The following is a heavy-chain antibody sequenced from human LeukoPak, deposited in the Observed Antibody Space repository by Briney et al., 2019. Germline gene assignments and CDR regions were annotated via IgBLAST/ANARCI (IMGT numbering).Heavy chain of an antibody. J-gene: IGHJ4*02. Sequence: GGSLRLSCAASGFTFSSYGMTWVRQAPGKGLEWVSYISSSSSTIYYADSVKGRFTISRDNAKNSLYLQLNSLRAEDTAVYYCARDLGYCSGGSCYTVFDYWGQGTLVTVSS. CDR3: ARDLGYCSGGSCYTVFDY. CDR2: ISSSSSTI. D-gene: IGHD2-15*01. CDR1: GFTFSSYG. V-gene: IGHV3-48*01.